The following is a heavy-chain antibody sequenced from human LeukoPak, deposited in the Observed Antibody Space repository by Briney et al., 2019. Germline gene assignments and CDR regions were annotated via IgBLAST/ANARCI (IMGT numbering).Heavy chain of an antibody. Sequence: GGSLRLSCAASGFTFSSYSMNWVRQAPGKGLEWVSSISSSSSYIYYADSVKGRFTISRDNTKNSLYLQMNSLRAEDTAVYYCSRDPTYYLRYGYFDYWGQGALVTVSS. CDR1: GFTFSSYS. CDR2: ISSSSSYI. J-gene: IGHJ4*02. V-gene: IGHV3-21*01. D-gene: IGHD1-26*01. CDR3: SRDPTYYLRYGYFDY.